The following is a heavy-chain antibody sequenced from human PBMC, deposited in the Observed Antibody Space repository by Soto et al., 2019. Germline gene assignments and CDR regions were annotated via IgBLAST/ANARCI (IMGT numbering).Heavy chain of an antibody. Sequence: SETLSLTCSVSGGSIGSYYWSWIRQPPGKGLEWIGYIYYSGSTNYNPSLKSRVTISVDTSKNQFSLKLTSVTAADTAVYYCARDKITGLFDYWGQGTLVTVSS. CDR1: GGSIGSYY. CDR3: ARDKITGLFDY. CDR2: IYYSGST. J-gene: IGHJ4*02. D-gene: IGHD2-8*02. V-gene: IGHV4-59*12.